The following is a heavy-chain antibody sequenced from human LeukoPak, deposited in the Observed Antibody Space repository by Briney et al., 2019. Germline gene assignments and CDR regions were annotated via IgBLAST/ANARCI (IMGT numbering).Heavy chain of an antibody. V-gene: IGHV3-74*01. CDR2: ITSDGSSR. Sequence: GGSLRLSCAASGFAFSHYWMHWVRQAPGKGLVWVLRITSDGSSRIYADSVKGRITISRDNAKNMLYLEMNSLRAEDTAIYYCVRVEKYCSTVACSSYDSWGQGTLVTVSS. CDR1: GFAFSHYW. D-gene: IGHD2-8*01. J-gene: IGHJ4*02. CDR3: VRVEKYCSTVACSSYDS.